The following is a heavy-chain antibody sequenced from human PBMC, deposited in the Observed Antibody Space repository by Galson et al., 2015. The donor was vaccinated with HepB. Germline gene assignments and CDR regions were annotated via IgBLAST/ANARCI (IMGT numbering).Heavy chain of an antibody. D-gene: IGHD3-9*01. V-gene: IGHV3-21*01. CDR3: ARDGMYYDILTGYYDY. CDR1: GFTFSSYS. Sequence: SLRLSCAASGFTFSSYSMNWVRQAPGKGLEWVSSISSSSSYIYYADSVKGRFTISRDNAKNSLYLQMNSLRAEDTAVYYCARDGMYYDILTGYYDYWGQGTLVTVSS. CDR2: ISSSSSYI. J-gene: IGHJ4*02.